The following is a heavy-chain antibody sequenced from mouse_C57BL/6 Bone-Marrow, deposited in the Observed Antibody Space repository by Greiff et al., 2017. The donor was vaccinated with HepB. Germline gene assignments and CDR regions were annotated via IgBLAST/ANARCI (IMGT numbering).Heavy chain of an antibody. CDR1: GYTFTSYG. D-gene: IGHD1-1*01. CDR2: IYPRSGNT. J-gene: IGHJ3*01. CDR3: ARSYYGREGFAY. V-gene: IGHV1-81*01. Sequence: QVQLQQSGAELARPGASVKLSCKASGYTFTSYGISWVKQRTGQGLEWIGEIYPRSGNTYYNEKFKGKATLTADKSSSTAYMELRSLTSEDSAVYFCARSYYGREGFAYWGQGTLVTVSA.